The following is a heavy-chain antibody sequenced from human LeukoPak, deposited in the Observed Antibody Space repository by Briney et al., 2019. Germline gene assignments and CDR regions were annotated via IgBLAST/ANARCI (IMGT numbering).Heavy chain of an antibody. Sequence: GAPLQISCKCAGSTFNSYWIGCVRPLPGKGLEGLGIIYPGESDTRYSPSFQGQVSISVDKSISTPYLQWSSLKASDTAMYYCARRGSGWYVDYWGQGTLVTVSS. CDR1: GSTFNSYW. J-gene: IGHJ4*02. CDR2: IYPGESDT. CDR3: ARRGSGWYVDY. D-gene: IGHD6-19*01. V-gene: IGHV5-51*01.